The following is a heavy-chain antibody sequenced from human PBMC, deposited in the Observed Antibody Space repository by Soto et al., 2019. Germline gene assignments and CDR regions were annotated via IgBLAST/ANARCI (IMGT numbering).Heavy chain of an antibody. V-gene: IGHV3-74*01. Sequence: GGSLRLSCAASGFNFGPFWMHWVSQAPGKALVWVSHINGDASTILYADSVKGRFTISRDNAKDTLYLQMNSLSVDDTAVYYCVRDRGYPDSFDIWGPGTMVTVSS. D-gene: IGHD3-10*01. CDR1: GFNFGPFW. CDR2: INGDASTI. CDR3: VRDRGYPDSFDI. J-gene: IGHJ3*02.